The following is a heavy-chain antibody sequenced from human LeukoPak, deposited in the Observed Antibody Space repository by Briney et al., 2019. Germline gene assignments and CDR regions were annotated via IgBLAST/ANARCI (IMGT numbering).Heavy chain of an antibody. Sequence: GGSLRLSCAASGFTFSSYSMNWVRQAPGKGLEWVGRTRNKANSYTTEYAASVKGRFTISRDDSKNSLYLQMNSLKTEDTAVYYCARGGGYGDYVFPPLDYWGQGTLVTVSS. CDR2: TRNKANSYTT. J-gene: IGHJ4*02. CDR1: GFTFSSYS. CDR3: ARGGGYGDYVFPPLDY. D-gene: IGHD4-17*01. V-gene: IGHV3-72*01.